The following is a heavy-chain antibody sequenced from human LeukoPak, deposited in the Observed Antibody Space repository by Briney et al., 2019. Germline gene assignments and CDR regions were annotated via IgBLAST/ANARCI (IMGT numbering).Heavy chain of an antibody. Sequence: SETLSLTCTVSRVSMSSYYWSWVRRPHGKGMEWNGYIYYTGTTNYNPSLKRRVTISVDTSKNQFSLKLSSVSDLDTRVCYCARHGGVRYSNSHGFDIWGQGTMVTVSS. D-gene: IGHD4-11*01. J-gene: IGHJ3*02. CDR1: RVSMSSYY. CDR2: IYYTGTT. CDR3: ARHGGVRYSNSHGFDI. V-gene: IGHV4-59*08.